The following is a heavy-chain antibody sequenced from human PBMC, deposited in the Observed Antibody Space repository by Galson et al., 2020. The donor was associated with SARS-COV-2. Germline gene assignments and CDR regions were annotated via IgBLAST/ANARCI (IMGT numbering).Heavy chain of an antibody. CDR3: ARIDSSGCRGDY. CDR2: IDWDDDQ. J-gene: IGHJ4*02. CDR1: GFSLSTSGMC. D-gene: IGHD6-19*01. V-gene: IGHV2-70*11. Sequence: ESGPTLVKPTQTLTLTCTFSGFSLSTSGMCGSWIRQPPGKALEWLARIDWDDDQYYSTFLKTRLTISKDTSKNQVFLTLTNMDPVDTATYYCARIDSSGCRGDYWGQGTLVTVSS.